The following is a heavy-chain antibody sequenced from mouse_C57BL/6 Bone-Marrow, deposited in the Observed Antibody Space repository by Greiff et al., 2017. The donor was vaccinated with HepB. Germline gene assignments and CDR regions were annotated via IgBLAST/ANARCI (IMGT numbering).Heavy chain of an antibody. J-gene: IGHJ2*01. V-gene: IGHV1-76*01. CDR3: ARKRGYYGKNYFDS. D-gene: IGHD1-1*01. Sequence: VQLQQSGAELVRPGASVKLSCKASGYTFTDYYINWVKQRPGQGLEWIARIYPGSGNTYYNEKFKGKATLTAEKSSSTAYMQLSSLTSEDSAVYFCARKRGYYGKNYFDSWGQGTTLTVSS. CDR2: IYPGSGNT. CDR1: GYTFTDYY.